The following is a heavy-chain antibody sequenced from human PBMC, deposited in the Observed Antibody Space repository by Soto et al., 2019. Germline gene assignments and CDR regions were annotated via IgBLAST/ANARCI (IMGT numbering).Heavy chain of an antibody. V-gene: IGHV1-3*01. CDR2: INAGYGNT. D-gene: IGHD7-27*01. Sequence: ASVKVSCKASGYTLSSYAMHWVRQAPGQRLEWMGWINAGYGNTKSSQKFQDRVTISRDTSASTAYMELTSLRSEDTAVYYCARDTGDGTFDFWGQGTLVTVSS. J-gene: IGHJ4*02. CDR1: GYTLSSYA. CDR3: ARDTGDGTFDF.